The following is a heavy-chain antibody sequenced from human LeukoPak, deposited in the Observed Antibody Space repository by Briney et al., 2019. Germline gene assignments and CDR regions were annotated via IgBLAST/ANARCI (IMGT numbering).Heavy chain of an antibody. CDR3: AGRGHRYSRD. J-gene: IGHJ1*01. Sequence: SETLSLTCTVSGDSVSSGYWTWIRQSPGTGLEWIGYISDSGVTDYNPSLKSRLTISVDSTNNKFSLNLHSVTAADTAVYYCAGRGHRYSRDWGQGILVTVSS. CDR2: ISDSGVT. CDR1: GDSVSSGY. D-gene: IGHD2-15*01. V-gene: IGHV4-4*09.